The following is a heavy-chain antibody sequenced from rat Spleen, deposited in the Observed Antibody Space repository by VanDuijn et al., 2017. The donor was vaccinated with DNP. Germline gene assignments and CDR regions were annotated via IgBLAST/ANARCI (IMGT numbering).Heavy chain of an antibody. J-gene: IGHJ2*01. CDR2: IKAKSNNYAT. CDR3: SSSHY. V-gene: IGHV6-8*01. Sequence: EVQVLESGGGLVQPGNSLKLSCATSGFTFSTAWMYWVRQSPEKQLEWVAQIKAKSNNYATYYAESVKGRFTISRDDSKSSVYLQMNSLKEEDTAIYYCSSSHYWGQGVMVTVSS. CDR1: GFTFSTAW.